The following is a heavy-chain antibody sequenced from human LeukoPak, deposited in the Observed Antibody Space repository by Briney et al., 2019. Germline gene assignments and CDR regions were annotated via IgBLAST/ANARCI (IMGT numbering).Heavy chain of an antibody. V-gene: IGHV1-58*02. J-gene: IGHJ6*02. D-gene: IGHD2-2*01. Sequence: GASVKVSCKASGFTFTSSAMQWVRQARGQRLEWIGWIVVGSGNTNYAQKFQERVTITRDMSTSTAYMELSSLRSEETAVYYCAAGYCSSTSCPYGMDVWGQGTTVTVSS. CDR2: IVVGSGNT. CDR1: GFTFTSSA. CDR3: AAGYCSSTSCPYGMDV.